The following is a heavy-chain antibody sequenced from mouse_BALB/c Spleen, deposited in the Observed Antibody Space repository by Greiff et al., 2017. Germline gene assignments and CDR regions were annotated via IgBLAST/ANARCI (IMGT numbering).Heavy chain of an antibody. CDR2: ISSGSSTI. CDR1: GFTFSSFG. Sequence: EVKLMESGGGLVQPGGSRKLSCAASGFTFSSFGMHWVRQAPEKGLEWVAYISSGSSTIYYADTVKGRFTISRDNPKNTLFLQMTSLRSEDTAMYYCARGDYGNSWFAYWGQGTLVTVSA. J-gene: IGHJ3*01. CDR3: ARGDYGNSWFAY. D-gene: IGHD2-1*01. V-gene: IGHV5-17*02.